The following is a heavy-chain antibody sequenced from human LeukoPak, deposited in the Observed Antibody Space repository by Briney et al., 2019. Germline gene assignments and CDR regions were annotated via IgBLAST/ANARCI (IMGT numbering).Heavy chain of an antibody. CDR2: ISGSGGST. D-gene: IGHD3-16*01. J-gene: IGHJ3*01. CDR1: GFTFSSYG. CDR3: ARFRFYYSDGQADSLDL. Sequence: GGTLRLSCAASGFTFSSYGMSWVRQAPGKGLEWVSAISGSGGSTYYAASVKGRFTISRDNGKNSLYLQMNSLRAEDTAVYYCARFRFYYSDGQADSLDLWGQGTKVTVTS. V-gene: IGHV3-23*01.